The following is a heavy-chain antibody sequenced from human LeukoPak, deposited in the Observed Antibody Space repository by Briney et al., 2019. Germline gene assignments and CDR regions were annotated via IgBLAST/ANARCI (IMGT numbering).Heavy chain of an antibody. Sequence: PGGSLRLSCAASGFTFSSYWMSWVRQAPGKGLEWVGRIKSKTDGGTTDYAAPVKGRFTISRDASKNTLYLQMNSLKTEDTAVYYCTTVRRHLPIITMVRGEAEYYYYMDVWGKGTTVTISS. CDR3: TTVRRHLPIITMVRGEAEYYYYMDV. J-gene: IGHJ6*03. D-gene: IGHD3-10*01. CDR2: IKSKTDGGTT. V-gene: IGHV3-15*01. CDR1: GFTFSSYW.